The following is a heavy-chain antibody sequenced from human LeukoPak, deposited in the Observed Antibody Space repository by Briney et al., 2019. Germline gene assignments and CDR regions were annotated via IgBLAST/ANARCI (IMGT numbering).Heavy chain of an antibody. D-gene: IGHD1-14*01. Sequence: SETLSLTCAVYGGSFSGYYWSWIRQPPGKGLEWIGEINHSGSTNYNPSLKSRVTISVDTSKNQFSLKLSSVTAADTAVYYCARGGKREPDAFDIWGQGTMVTVSS. CDR3: ARGGKREPDAFDI. J-gene: IGHJ3*02. CDR1: GGSFSGYY. CDR2: INHSGST. V-gene: IGHV4-34*01.